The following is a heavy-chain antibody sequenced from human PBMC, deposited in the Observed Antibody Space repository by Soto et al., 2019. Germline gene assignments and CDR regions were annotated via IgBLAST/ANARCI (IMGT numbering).Heavy chain of an antibody. D-gene: IGHD2-21*02. V-gene: IGHV4-59*01. CDR3: ARLQYTVVTPIDM. Sequence: QVQLQESGPGLVKPSETLSLTCTVPSGSIRTSYWTWIRQFPGKRLGWIAHIHNSGNTNSNPSLKSRVTISMDTSKNQISLRLTSVTAADTAMYYCARLQYTVVTPIDMWGQGTMVTVSS. CDR1: SGSIRTSY. J-gene: IGHJ3*02. CDR2: IHNSGNT.